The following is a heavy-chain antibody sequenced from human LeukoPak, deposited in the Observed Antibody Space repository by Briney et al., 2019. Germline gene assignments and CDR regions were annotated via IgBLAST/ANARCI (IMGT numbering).Heavy chain of an antibody. V-gene: IGHV4-30-2*01. D-gene: IGHD3-22*01. Sequence: SETLSLTCAVSGGSISSGGYSWSWIRQPPGKGLEWIGYIYHSGSTYYNPSLESRVTISVDRSKNQFSLKLSSVTAADTAVYYCARGYYDSTPPGAFGIWGQGTMVTVSS. CDR2: IYHSGST. CDR3: ARGYYDSTPPGAFGI. J-gene: IGHJ3*02. CDR1: GGSISSGGYS.